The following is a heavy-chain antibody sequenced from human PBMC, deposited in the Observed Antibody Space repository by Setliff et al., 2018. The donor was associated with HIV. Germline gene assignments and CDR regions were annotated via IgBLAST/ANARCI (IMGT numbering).Heavy chain of an antibody. CDR2: IDPGGGST. Sequence: VSCKASGYSFTTYFMHWVRQAPGQGLEWMGIIDPGGGSTNYAQKLQGRVTMTRDTSTSTVYMELSSLRSEDTAVYYCARAVASKNIRGEYYFDYWGQGTLVTVSS. V-gene: IGHV1-46*04. J-gene: IGHJ4*02. CDR3: ARAVASKNIRGEYYFDY. D-gene: IGHD3-10*01. CDR1: GYSFTTYF.